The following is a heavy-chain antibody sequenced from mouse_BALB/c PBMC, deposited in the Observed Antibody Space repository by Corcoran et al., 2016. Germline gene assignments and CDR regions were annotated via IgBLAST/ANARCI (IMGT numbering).Heavy chain of an antibody. J-gene: IGHJ4*01. CDR1: GYTFLSYN. V-gene: IGHV1S56*01. CDR3: ARYYGNYYAVDY. D-gene: IGHD2-1*01. CDR2: IFPGDGSS. Sequence: QFQLQQSGAELVKLGASVNLSCKASGYTFLSYNITWVWQRPENGLKRIGWIFPGDGSSKYNEKFKGKATLTTDKSSSTAYMQLSRLTSEDSAVYFCARYYGNYYAVDYWGQGTSVTVSS.